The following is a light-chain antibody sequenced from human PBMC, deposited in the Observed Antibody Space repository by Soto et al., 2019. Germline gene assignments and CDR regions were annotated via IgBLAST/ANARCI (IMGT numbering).Light chain of an antibody. J-gene: IGKJ2*01. CDR3: QQYNNWPPYT. CDR1: QSVSSN. Sequence: EIVMTQSQATLSVSPGERATLSCRASQSVSSNLAWYQQKPGQAPRLLIYGASTRATGIPARFSGSGSGTEFTLTIRSLQSEDFAVYYCQQYNNWPPYTFGQGTKREIK. V-gene: IGKV3-15*01. CDR2: GAS.